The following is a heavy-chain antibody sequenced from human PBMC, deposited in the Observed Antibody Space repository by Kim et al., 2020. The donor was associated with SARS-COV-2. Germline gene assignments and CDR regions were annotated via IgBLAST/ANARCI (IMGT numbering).Heavy chain of an antibody. CDR3: ARGREY. Sequence: GGSLRLSCAASGFTFSDYSMNWVRQAPGKGLEWVSYISSSRSTIWYADSVKGRFTISRDNGKNSLYLQMNSLRDEDTAVYYCARGREYWGQGTLVTVSS. V-gene: IGHV3-48*02. J-gene: IGHJ4*02. CDR1: GFTFSDYS. CDR2: ISSSRSTI.